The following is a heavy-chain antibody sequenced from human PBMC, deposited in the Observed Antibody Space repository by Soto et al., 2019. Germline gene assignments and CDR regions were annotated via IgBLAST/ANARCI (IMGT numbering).Heavy chain of an antibody. J-gene: IGHJ4*02. CDR2: IVVGSGNT. V-gene: IGHV1-58*01. D-gene: IGHD6-6*01. CDR3: AXSTLQSSSSLFYFDY. Sequence: SVEVSSKASGFTFTSSAVQWVRQARGQRLEWIGWIVVGSGNTNYAQKFQERVTITRDMSTSTAYMELSSLRSEDTAVYYCAXSTLQSSSSLFYFDYWGQGTLVTVSS. CDR1: GFTFTSSA.